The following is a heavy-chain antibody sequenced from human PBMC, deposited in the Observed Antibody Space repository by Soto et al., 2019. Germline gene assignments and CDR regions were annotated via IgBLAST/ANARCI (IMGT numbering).Heavy chain of an antibody. J-gene: IGHJ4*02. V-gene: IGHV1-18*01. CDR2: ISAYNGNK. Sequence: QVQLVQSGAEVKKPGASVKVSCKASGYTFTNYGISWIRQAPGQGLEWMGWISAYNGNKNYAQKFQGRVTMTTDASMYTAYMELRRPRSDDTGVYYCERDGYDIPTFDRWGQGYLVTVSS. D-gene: IGHD5-12*01. CDR1: GYTFTNYG. CDR3: ERDGYDIPTFDR.